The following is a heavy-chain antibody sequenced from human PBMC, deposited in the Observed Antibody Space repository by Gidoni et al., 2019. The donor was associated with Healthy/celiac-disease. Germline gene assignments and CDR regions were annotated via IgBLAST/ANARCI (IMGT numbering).Heavy chain of an antibody. J-gene: IGHJ4*02. CDR2: ISGSGGST. D-gene: IGHD3-22*01. V-gene: IGHV3-23*01. CDR1: GFAFSSYA. CDR3: AKADYDSSGSIDY. Sequence: EVQLLESGGGLVQPGGCLRLSCAGSGFAFSSYAMCWVRRAPGKGLEWVSAISGSGGSTYYADSVKGRFTISRDNSKNTLYLQMNNLRAEDTAVYYCAKADYDSSGSIDYWGQGTLVTVSS.